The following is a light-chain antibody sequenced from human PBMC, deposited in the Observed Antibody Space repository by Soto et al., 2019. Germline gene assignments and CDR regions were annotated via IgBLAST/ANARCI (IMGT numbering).Light chain of an antibody. CDR2: SND. J-gene: IGLJ1*01. V-gene: IGLV1-44*01. CDR1: SSNIASNT. CDR3: ASWDDSLSGHF. Sequence: QSVLTQPPSASGTPGQRVTVSCSGSSSNIASNTVNWYQQLPGTAPKLLIYSNDQRPSGVPDRFSASKSGTSASLAISGLQSEDEADYYCASWDDSLSGHFFGTGTKLTVL.